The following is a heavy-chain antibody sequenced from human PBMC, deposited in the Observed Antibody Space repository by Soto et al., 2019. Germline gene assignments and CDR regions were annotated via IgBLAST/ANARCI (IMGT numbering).Heavy chain of an antibody. V-gene: IGHV3-74*01. Sequence: GGSLRLSCTASGFTFSSYWMHWVRQAPGKGLVWVSRINIDGSSTSYADSVKGRFTISRDNAKNTLYLQMNSLRVEDTAVYYCARGRGYCSGSSCYVDLWGQGTLVTVSS. CDR1: GFTFSSYW. J-gene: IGHJ5*02. CDR2: INIDGSST. CDR3: ARGRGYCSGSSCYVDL. D-gene: IGHD2-15*01.